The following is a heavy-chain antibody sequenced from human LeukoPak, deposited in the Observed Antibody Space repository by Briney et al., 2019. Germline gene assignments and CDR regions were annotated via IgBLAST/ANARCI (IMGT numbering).Heavy chain of an antibody. D-gene: IGHD6-19*01. V-gene: IGHV3-7*01. CDR1: GFTFSSYW. CDR2: IKQDGSEK. CDR3: ASGEQWLEKGGGYFDY. J-gene: IGHJ4*02. Sequence: PGGSLRLSCAASGFTFSSYWMSWVRQAPGKGLEWVANIKQDGSEKYYVDSVKGRFTISRDNAKNSLYLQMNSLRAEDTAVYYCASGEQWLEKGGGYFDYWGQGTLVTVSS.